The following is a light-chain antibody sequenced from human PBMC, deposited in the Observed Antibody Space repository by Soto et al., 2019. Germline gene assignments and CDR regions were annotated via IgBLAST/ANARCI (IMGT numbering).Light chain of an antibody. CDR2: KAS. J-gene: IGKJ1*01. V-gene: IGKV1-5*03. CDR3: QQYNSNTWT. Sequence: DIQLTQSPSTLSASVRDRVTITFRASQSISSWLAWYQQKPGKAPKLLIYKASSLESGVPSRFSGSGSGTEFTLTISSLQPDDFATYYCQQYNSNTWTFGQGKKVDI. CDR1: QSISSW.